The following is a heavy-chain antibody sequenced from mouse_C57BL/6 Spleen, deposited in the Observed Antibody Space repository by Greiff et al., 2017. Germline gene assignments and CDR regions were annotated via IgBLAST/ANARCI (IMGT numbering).Heavy chain of an antibody. CDR3: AREVPYYDDYAMDY. V-gene: IGHV1-64*01. CDR2: IHPNSGST. D-gene: IGHD2-4*01. CDR1: GYTFTSYW. Sequence: QVQLQQPGAELVKPGASVKLSCKASGYTFTSYWMHWVKQRPGQGLEWIGMIHPNSGSTNYNEKFKSKATLTVDKSSSTANMQISSMTSEDSAVYYGAREVPYYDDYAMDYRGQGTSVTVSS. J-gene: IGHJ4*01.